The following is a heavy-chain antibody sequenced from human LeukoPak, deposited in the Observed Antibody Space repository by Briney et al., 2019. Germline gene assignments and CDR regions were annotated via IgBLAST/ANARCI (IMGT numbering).Heavy chain of an antibody. CDR3: AALLWFGELYLPFDY. Sequence: PGRSLRLSCAASGITFSDYGMHWVRQAPGRGLEWVAVITFDGGNKFYSDSVKGRFTVSRDNSKNTLYLQMDSLRAEDTAVYYCAALLWFGELYLPFDYWGQGTLVTVSS. J-gene: IGHJ4*02. CDR1: GITFSDYG. D-gene: IGHD3-10*01. V-gene: IGHV3-30*03. CDR2: ITFDGGNK.